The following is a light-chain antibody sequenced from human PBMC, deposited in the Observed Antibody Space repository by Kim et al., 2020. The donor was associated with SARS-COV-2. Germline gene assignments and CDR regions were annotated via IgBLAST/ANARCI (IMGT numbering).Light chain of an antibody. Sequence: SITISCTGTSSDVGGYNYVSWYQQHPGKAPKLMIYDVSKRPSGVSNRFSGSKSGNTASLTISGLQAEDEADYYCSSYTSSSTRVVFGGGTQLTVL. CDR3: SSYTSSSTRVV. CDR1: SSDVGGYNY. J-gene: IGLJ2*01. V-gene: IGLV2-14*04. CDR2: DVS.